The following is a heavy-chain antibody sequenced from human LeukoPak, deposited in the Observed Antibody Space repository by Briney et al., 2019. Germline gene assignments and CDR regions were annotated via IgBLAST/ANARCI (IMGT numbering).Heavy chain of an antibody. V-gene: IGHV4-30-2*01. CDR1: GGSISSGGYS. D-gene: IGHD3-3*01. CDR2: IYHSGST. Sequence: PSETLSLTCAVSGGSISSGGYSWSWIRQPPGKGLEWIGYIYHSGSTYYNPSLKSRVTISVDRSKNQFSLKLSSVTAADTAVYYCAREPPRDFWSGYYKGNWFDPWGQGTLVTVSS. CDR3: AREPPRDFWSGYYKGNWFDP. J-gene: IGHJ5*02.